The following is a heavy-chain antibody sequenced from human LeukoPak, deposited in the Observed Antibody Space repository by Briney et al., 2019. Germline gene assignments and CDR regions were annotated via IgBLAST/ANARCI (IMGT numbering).Heavy chain of an antibody. D-gene: IGHD3-22*01. V-gene: IGHV1-18*01. Sequence: ASVKVSCKASGYTFTSYGISWVRQAPGQGLEWMGRISAKNGDTKYAQKFQGGVTMTTDTSTTTAYMELRSLTSDDTAVYYCARDPGYFDSSGHYYFDAFDMWGQGTMVTVSS. CDR1: GYTFTSYG. CDR3: ARDPGYFDSSGHYYFDAFDM. J-gene: IGHJ3*02. CDR2: ISAKNGDT.